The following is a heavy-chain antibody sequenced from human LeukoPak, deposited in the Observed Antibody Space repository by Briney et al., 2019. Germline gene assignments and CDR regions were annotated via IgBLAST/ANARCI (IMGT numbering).Heavy chain of an antibody. J-gene: IGHJ5*02. CDR3: ARDFGETSLPNWFDP. CDR2: TSHSDSP. V-gene: IGHV4-38-2*02. Sequence: PSETLSLTCSVSGMSITSRHYWGWIRQPPGKGLEWIGSTSHSDSPYYNPSLESRVSVSLDTSRNQFSLKLTSVTAADTAVYYCARDFGETSLPNWFDPWGQGTLVTVSS. CDR1: GMSITSRHY. D-gene: IGHD3-16*01.